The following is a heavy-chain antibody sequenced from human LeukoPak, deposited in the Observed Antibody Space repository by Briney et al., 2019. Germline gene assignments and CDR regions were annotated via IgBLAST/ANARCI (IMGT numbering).Heavy chain of an antibody. Sequence: SENLSLTCTVSGGSVSSGSYYWSWIRQPPGKGLEWIGYIYYSGSTNYNPSLKSRVTISVDTSKNQFSLKLSSVTAADTAVYYCARVVYSSILHWGQGTLVTVSS. D-gene: IGHD6-13*01. CDR1: GGSVSSGSYY. CDR2: IYYSGST. J-gene: IGHJ4*02. V-gene: IGHV4-61*01. CDR3: ARVVYSSILH.